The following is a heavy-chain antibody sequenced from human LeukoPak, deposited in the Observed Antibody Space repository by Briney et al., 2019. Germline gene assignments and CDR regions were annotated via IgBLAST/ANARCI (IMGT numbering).Heavy chain of an antibody. V-gene: IGHV3-72*01. D-gene: IGHD3-10*01. CDR1: GFTFSDHY. J-gene: IGHJ4*02. CDR3: ARVGRYYGSEPGDY. CDR2: TRNKANSYTT. Sequence: PGGSLSLSCAASGFTFSDHYMDWVRQAPGKGLEWVGRTRNKANSYTTEYAASVKGRFTISRDDSKNSLYLQMNSLKTEDTAVYYCARVGRYYGSEPGDYWGQGTLVTVSS.